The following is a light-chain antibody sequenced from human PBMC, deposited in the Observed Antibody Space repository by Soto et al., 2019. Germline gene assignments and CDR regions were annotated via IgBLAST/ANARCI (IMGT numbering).Light chain of an antibody. CDR1: RSNLGAGYD. J-gene: IGLJ3*02. V-gene: IGLV1-40*01. CDR2: GNN. CDR3: QSYDITLTWRV. Sequence: QPVLTQPPSVSGAPGQRVTISCTGSRSNLGAGYDVHWNQQLPGTAPKLLIYGNNNRPSGIPDRFSGSKSGTSASLAITGLQAEDEADYYCQSYDITLTWRVFGGGTKLTVL.